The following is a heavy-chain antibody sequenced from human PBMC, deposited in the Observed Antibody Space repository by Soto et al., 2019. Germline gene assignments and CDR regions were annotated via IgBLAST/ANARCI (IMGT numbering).Heavy chain of an antibody. D-gene: IGHD2-15*01. CDR2: IYYDGST. Sequence: SETLSLTCTVSGGSINSNNYYWAWIRQPPGKGLAWIASIYYDGSTYYNPSLKSRVSISVDTSKNHFSLKLSSATAADTAVYYRAKVVVAATRHTDFDSWGKGTRATVSS. CDR1: GGSINSNNYY. J-gene: IGHJ4*02. V-gene: IGHV4-39*02. CDR3: AKVVVAATRHTDFDS.